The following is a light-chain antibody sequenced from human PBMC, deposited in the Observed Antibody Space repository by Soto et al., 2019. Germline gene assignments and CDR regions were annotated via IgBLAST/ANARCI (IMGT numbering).Light chain of an antibody. Sequence: DIVMTQSPDSLAVSLGERATINCKSSQSVLSSSNNRNYLAWYQQKLGQPPNLLIYWASTRESGVPDRFSGSGSGTDFTLTISSLQAEDVAVYYCQQYYRTPRTFGQGTKVEIK. CDR2: WAS. CDR1: QSVLSSSNNRNY. J-gene: IGKJ1*01. CDR3: QQYYRTPRT. V-gene: IGKV4-1*01.